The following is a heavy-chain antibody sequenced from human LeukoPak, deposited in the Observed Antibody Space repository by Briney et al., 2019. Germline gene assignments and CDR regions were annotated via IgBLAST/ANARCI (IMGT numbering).Heavy chain of an antibody. J-gene: IGHJ4*02. CDR3: ATFQAYANSGHLRPYFDY. V-gene: IGHV1-24*01. D-gene: IGHD3-22*01. CDR1: GYSLTELA. CDR2: SDPEDVKT. Sequence: ASVKVSCKISGYSLTELAIHWVRQAPGKGLEWMGGSDPEDVKTSFAEKFQGRVTFTEDTTTDTAFMELSRLRSDDTAVYYCATFQAYANSGHLRPYFDYWGQGTLVTVSS.